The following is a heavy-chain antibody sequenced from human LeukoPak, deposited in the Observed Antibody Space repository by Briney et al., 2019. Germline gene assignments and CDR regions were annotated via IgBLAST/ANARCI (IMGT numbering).Heavy chain of an antibody. J-gene: IGHJ4*02. V-gene: IGHV4-39*01. Sequence: SETLSLTCTVSGGSISSSSYYWGWIRQPPGKGLEWIGSIYYSGSTYYNPSLKSRVTISVDTSQKQFSLKLSSVTAADTAVYYCARTPSMVVTSEVYWGQGTLVTVSS. D-gene: IGHD4-23*01. CDR2: IYYSGST. CDR1: GGSISSSSYY. CDR3: ARTPSMVVTSEVY.